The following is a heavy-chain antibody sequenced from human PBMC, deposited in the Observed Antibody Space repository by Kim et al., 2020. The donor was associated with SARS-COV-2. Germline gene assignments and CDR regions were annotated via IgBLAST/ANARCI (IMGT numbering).Heavy chain of an antibody. V-gene: IGHV3-30*18. CDR3: AKTGAGWELRGRFDY. CDR1: GFTFSSYG. CDR2: ISYDGSNK. J-gene: IGHJ4*02. D-gene: IGHD1-26*01. Sequence: GGSLRLSCAASGFTFSSYGMHWVRQAPGKGLEWVAVISYDGSNKYYADSVKGRFTISRDNSKNTLYLQMNSLRAEDTTVYYCAKTGAGWELRGRFDYWGQGTLVTVSS.